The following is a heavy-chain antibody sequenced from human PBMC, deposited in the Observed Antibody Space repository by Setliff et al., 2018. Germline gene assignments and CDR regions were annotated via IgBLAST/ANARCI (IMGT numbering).Heavy chain of an antibody. J-gene: IGHJ4*02. CDR3: ARKICVTGTIDY. Sequence: AASVKVSCKTSGYTFTDYSIHWLRQAPGQGLEWMGRLNPRDGGSHLPQRLKGRVTMTRDTSISTAYMELSRLRSDDTAIYYCARKICVTGTIDYWGQGTLVTVSS. D-gene: IGHD1-20*01. CDR2: LNPRDGGS. V-gene: IGHV1-2*06. CDR1: GYTFTDYS.